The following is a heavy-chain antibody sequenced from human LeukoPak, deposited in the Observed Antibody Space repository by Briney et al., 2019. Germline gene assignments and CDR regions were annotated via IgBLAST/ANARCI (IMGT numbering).Heavy chain of an antibody. Sequence: NPSETLSLTCTVSGGSISSYYWSWIRQPPGKGLEWIGYVYYSGSTNYNPSLKSRVTISVDTSKNQFSLKLTSVTAADTAVYYCARGVPEYYDFWSGYFYYFDYWGQGTLVTVS. V-gene: IGHV4-59*01. J-gene: IGHJ4*02. CDR3: ARGVPEYYDFWSGYFYYFDY. CDR1: GGSISSYY. CDR2: VYYSGST. D-gene: IGHD3-3*01.